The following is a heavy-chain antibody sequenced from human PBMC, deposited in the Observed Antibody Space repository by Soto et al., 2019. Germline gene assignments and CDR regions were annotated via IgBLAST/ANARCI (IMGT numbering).Heavy chain of an antibody. CDR2: ISWNSGSI. J-gene: IGHJ6*02. D-gene: IGHD1-26*01. CDR3: AKERGSGSFYGLDV. Sequence: EVQLVESGGDLVQPGRSLRLSCAASGFTFDDYAMRWVRQAPGKGLEWVSGISWNSGSIGYADSVKGRFTISRDNAKNSLFLQMNSLRTDDTAFYYCAKERGSGSFYGLDVWGQGTTVTVSS. V-gene: IGHV3-9*01. CDR1: GFTFDDYA.